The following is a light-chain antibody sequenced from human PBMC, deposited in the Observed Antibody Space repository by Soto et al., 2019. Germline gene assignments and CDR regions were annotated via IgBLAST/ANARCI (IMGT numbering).Light chain of an antibody. V-gene: IGKV1-5*01. CDR3: QQYNSYSPT. Sequence: DIQMTHSPSTLSASVGDRVTITFRASQSISSWLAWYQQKPGRAPKLLIYDASSLESGVPSRFSGSGSGTEFTLTISSLQPDDLATYYCQQYNSYSPTFGQGTKVDI. CDR1: QSISSW. J-gene: IGKJ1*01. CDR2: DAS.